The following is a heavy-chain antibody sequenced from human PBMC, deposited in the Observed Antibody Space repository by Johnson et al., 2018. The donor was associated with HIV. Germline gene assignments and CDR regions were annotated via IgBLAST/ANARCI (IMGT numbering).Heavy chain of an antibody. CDR2: INWNGDRT. D-gene: IGHD4-23*01. Sequence: VQLVESGGGVVRPGGSLRLSCAPSGFNFDDYGMSWVRQAPGKGLEWVSNINWNGDRTGYADSVKGRFTISRDNAKNSLYLQMNSLRAEDTALYYCAKARSLLDYGGFDAFDIWGQGTLVIVSS. CDR1: GFNFDDYG. J-gene: IGHJ3*02. CDR3: AKARSLLDYGGFDAFDI. V-gene: IGHV3-20*04.